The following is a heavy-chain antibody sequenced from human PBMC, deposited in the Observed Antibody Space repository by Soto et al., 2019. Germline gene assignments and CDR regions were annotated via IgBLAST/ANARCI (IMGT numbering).Heavy chain of an antibody. D-gene: IGHD3-9*01. CDR2: ISGSGGST. Sequence: GGSLRLSCAASGFTFGTYGMSWVRQAPGKGLEWVSGISGSGGSTNYADSVKGRFTISRDNSKNTLYLQMSGLRAEDTAVYYCVKYDILTALFDYWGQGTLVTVSS. CDR1: GFTFGTYG. CDR3: VKYDILTALFDY. J-gene: IGHJ4*02. V-gene: IGHV3-23*01.